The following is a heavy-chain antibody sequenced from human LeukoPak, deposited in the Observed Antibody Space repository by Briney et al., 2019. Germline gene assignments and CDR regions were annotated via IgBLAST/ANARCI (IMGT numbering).Heavy chain of an antibody. V-gene: IGHV3-30*18. Sequence: GGSLRLSCAASGFMFSSYGMHWVRQAPGKGLEWVAVISHEESNKFYAGSVRGRFTISRDNAKNTLYLQMDSLRAEDTATYYCAKEVVASVGMGGHLYNWFDPWGQGTLVTVSS. CDR1: GFMFSSYG. CDR2: ISHEESNK. J-gene: IGHJ5*02. CDR3: AKEVVASVGMGGHLYNWFDP. D-gene: IGHD1-26*01.